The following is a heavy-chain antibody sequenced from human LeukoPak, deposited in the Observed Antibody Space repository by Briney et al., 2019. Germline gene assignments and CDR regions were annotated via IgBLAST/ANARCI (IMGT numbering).Heavy chain of an antibody. Sequence: HSGGSLRLSCAASGFTVSSNYMSWVRQAPGKGLEWVSVIYSGGSTYYADSVKGRFTISRDNSKNTLYLQMNSLRAEDTAVYYCAREHARELLWFGEAFDIWGQGTMVTVSS. D-gene: IGHD3-10*01. CDR3: AREHARELLWFGEAFDI. V-gene: IGHV3-53*01. CDR2: IYSGGST. J-gene: IGHJ3*02. CDR1: GFTVSSNY.